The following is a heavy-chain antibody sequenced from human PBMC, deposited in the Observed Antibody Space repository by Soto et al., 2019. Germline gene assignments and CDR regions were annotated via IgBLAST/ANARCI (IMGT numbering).Heavy chain of an antibody. CDR1: GFIFSSSA. D-gene: IGHD2-15*01. Sequence: LRLSCAASGFIFSSSAMSWVRQPPGKGLEWVSGISGSGGNTYYADSVNGRFTFSRDNSKNTVYLQMNSLRAEDTAIYFCAKSGCSGGSCYYFDYWGQGTLVTVSS. CDR3: AKSGCSGGSCYYFDY. V-gene: IGHV3-23*01. CDR2: ISGSGGNT. J-gene: IGHJ4*02.